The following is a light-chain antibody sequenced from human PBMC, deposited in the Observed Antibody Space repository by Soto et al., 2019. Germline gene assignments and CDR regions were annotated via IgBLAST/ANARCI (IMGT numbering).Light chain of an antibody. CDR2: EVS. Sequence: QSVLTQPPSASGSPGQSVTISCTGTTSDVGAYNYVSWYQQHPGKAPKLVIYEVSRRPSGVPDRFSGSKSGNTASLNVSGLQAEDEADYYCSSYAGDNKGVFGTG. CDR3: SSYAGDNKGV. CDR1: TSDVGAYNY. J-gene: IGLJ1*01. V-gene: IGLV2-8*01.